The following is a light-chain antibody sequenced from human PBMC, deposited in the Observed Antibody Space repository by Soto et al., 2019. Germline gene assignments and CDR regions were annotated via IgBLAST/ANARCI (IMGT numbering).Light chain of an antibody. CDR1: QSDGNY. V-gene: IGKV3-11*01. CDR3: QQRSSWPRMYT. J-gene: IGKJ2*01. Sequence: SVLTQSPATLSLSPGERATLSCRASQSDGNYIAWYQQKPGQPPRLLIYDVSNRATGVPARFSGSGSGTDFTLTISSLEPEDFGVYHCQQRSSWPRMYTFGQGTKREI. CDR2: DVS.